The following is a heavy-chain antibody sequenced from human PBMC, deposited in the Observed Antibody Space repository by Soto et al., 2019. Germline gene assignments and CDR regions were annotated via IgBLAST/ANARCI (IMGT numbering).Heavy chain of an antibody. V-gene: IGHV4-28*01. CDR2: IYYSGTT. CDR1: GYSISSSNW. CDR3: ARREIQGPIDY. J-gene: IGHJ4*02. D-gene: IGHD1-26*01. Sequence: SETLSITCAVSGYSISSSNWWGWIRQPPGKGLEWIGYIYYSGTTYYNPSLKSRVTMSVDTSKNQFSLKLTSVTAVDTAVYYCARREIQGPIDYWGQGTLVTVSS.